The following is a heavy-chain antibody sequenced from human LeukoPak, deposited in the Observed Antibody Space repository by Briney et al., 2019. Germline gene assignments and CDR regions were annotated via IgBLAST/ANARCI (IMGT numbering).Heavy chain of an antibody. D-gene: IGHD6-13*01. J-gene: IGHJ5*02. CDR2: IYTSGST. CDR1: GFTFSNAW. CDR3: ARDNSIAAAGPVPYNWFDP. Sequence: GSLRLSCAASGFTFSNAWMSWIRQPAGKGLEWIGRIYTSGSTNYNPSLKSRVTISVDTSKNQFSLKLSSVTAADTAVYYCARDNSIAAAGPVPYNWFDPWGQGTLVTVSS. V-gene: IGHV4-4*07.